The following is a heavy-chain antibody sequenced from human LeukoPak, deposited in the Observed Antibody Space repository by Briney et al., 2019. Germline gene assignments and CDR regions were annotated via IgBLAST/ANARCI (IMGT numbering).Heavy chain of an antibody. CDR1: GFAFSTYA. D-gene: IGHD5/OR15-5a*01. J-gene: IGHJ4*02. CDR2: ISTSGRAT. Sequence: PGGSLRLSCAASGFAFSTYAMTWVRQAPEKELQWVSTISTSGRATYYADSVEGRFTISRDNSKNMLYLQMNSLRADDTAVYYCAKARGSSVYEQFDYWGQGTQVTVSP. CDR3: AKARGSSVYEQFDY. V-gene: IGHV3-23*01.